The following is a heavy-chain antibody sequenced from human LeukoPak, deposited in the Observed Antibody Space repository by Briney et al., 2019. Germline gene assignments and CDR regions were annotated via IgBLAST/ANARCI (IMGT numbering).Heavy chain of an antibody. V-gene: IGHV1-3*01. Sequence: ASVKVSCKASGYTFTSYAMHWVRQAPGQRLEWMRWINAGNGNTKYSQKFQGRVTITRDTSASTAYMELSSLRSEDAAVYYCARSIVVVPAAMEGEFDYWGQGTLVTVSS. J-gene: IGHJ4*02. CDR2: INAGNGNT. CDR3: ARSIVVVPAAMEGEFDY. D-gene: IGHD2-2*01. CDR1: GYTFTSYA.